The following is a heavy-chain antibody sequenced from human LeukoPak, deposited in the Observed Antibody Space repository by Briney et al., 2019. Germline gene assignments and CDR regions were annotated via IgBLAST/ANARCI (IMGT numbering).Heavy chain of an antibody. CDR3: ASTRGYSYGSLDY. J-gene: IGHJ4*02. CDR2: IYYSGST. Sequence: SETLSLTCTVSGGSISSGDYYWSWIRQPPGKGLEWIGYIYYSGSTYYNPSLKSRVTISVDTSKNQFSLKLSSVTAADTAVYYRASTRGYSYGSLDYWGQGTLVTVSS. CDR1: GGSISSGDYY. V-gene: IGHV4-30-4*01. D-gene: IGHD5-18*01.